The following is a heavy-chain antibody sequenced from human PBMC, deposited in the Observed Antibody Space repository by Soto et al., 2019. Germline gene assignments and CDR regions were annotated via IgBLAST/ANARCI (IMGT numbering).Heavy chain of an antibody. D-gene: IGHD3-3*01. CDR1: GGSISSGGFS. V-gene: IGHV4-30-2*01. CDR3: ARTFWSARGWYDP. CDR2: IYHNGNT. J-gene: IGHJ5*02. Sequence: PSETLSLTCGVSGGSISSGGFSWSWIRQPPGKGLEWIGYIYHNGNTYYSPSLRSRVTISVDMSKNQFSLKLRSVTAADTAVYYCARTFWSARGWYDPWGQGTQVTVSS.